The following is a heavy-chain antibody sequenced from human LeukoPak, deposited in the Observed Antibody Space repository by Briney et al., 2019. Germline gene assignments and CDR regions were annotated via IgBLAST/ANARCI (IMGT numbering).Heavy chain of an antibody. CDR2: ISSSSSTI. CDR1: GFTFSSYS. CDR3: ARHPPYYYGSGSYLGPSTDAFDI. Sequence: GGSLRLSCAASGFTFSSYSMNWVRQAPGKGLEWVSYISSSSSTIYYADSVKGRFTISRDNAKNSLYLQMNSLRAEDTAVYYCARHPPYYYGSGSYLGPSTDAFDIWGQGTMVTVSS. D-gene: IGHD3-10*01. V-gene: IGHV3-48*01. J-gene: IGHJ3*02.